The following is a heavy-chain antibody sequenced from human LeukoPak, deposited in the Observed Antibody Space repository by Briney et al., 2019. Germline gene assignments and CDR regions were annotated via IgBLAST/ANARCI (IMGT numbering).Heavy chain of an antibody. J-gene: IGHJ4*02. Sequence: GASVKVPCKISGHALSDLSIHWVRQAPGRGPEWMGGFDPEVGDKMHAQKFQGRVTMTEDTSTDTAYMELNSLRSEDTAVYYCATDSDPWGPAAGTIDYWGQGTLVTVSS. V-gene: IGHV1-24*01. CDR2: FDPEVGDK. CDR3: ATDSDPWGPAAGTIDY. D-gene: IGHD6-13*01. CDR1: GHALSDLS.